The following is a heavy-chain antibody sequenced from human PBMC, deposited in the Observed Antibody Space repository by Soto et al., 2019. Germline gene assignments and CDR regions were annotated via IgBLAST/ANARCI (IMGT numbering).Heavy chain of an antibody. CDR3: AADYYDSSGAGHFDY. CDR1: GGSVSSGSYY. D-gene: IGHD3-22*01. CDR2: IYYSGST. V-gene: IGHV4-61*01. J-gene: IGHJ4*02. Sequence: PSETLSLTCTVSGGSVSSGSYYWSWIRQPPGKGLEWIGYIYYSGSTNYNPSLKSRVTISVDTSKNQFSLKLSSVTAADTAVYYCAADYYDSSGAGHFDYWGQGTLVTVSS.